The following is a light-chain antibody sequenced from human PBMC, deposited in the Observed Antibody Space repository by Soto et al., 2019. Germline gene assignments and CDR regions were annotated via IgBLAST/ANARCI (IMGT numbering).Light chain of an antibody. CDR3: QQLNSYPLL. CDR2: AAS. V-gene: IGKV1-9*01. CDR1: QGIGSY. Sequence: IQLTQSPSSLSASVGDRVTITCRASQGIGSYLAWYQQKPGKAPKLLIYAASTLQSGVPSRFSGSGSGTDFTLTISSLQPFVFATYYCQQLNSYPLLFCSGPKLDIK. J-gene: IGKJ3*01.